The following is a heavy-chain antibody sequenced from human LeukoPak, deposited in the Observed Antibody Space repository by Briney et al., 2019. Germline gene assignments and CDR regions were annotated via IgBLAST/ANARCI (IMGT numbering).Heavy chain of an antibody. Sequence: GGSLRLSCAASGFTFSPYWMTWVRQAPGKGLEWVANIKPDGSGQYYVDSVKGRFTISRDNAKNSLYLQMNSLRAEDTAVYYCARAGDYYFDYWGQGTLVTVSS. V-gene: IGHV3-7*01. D-gene: IGHD2-21*02. CDR2: IKPDGSGQ. CDR3: ARAGDYYFDY. CDR1: GFTFSPYW. J-gene: IGHJ4*02.